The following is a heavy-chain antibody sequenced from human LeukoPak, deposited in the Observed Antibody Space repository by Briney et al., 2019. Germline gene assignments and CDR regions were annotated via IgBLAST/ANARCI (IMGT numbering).Heavy chain of an antibody. CDR3: ARDTDSYGSYDAFDI. CDR1: GGSITSGRYY. J-gene: IGHJ3*02. D-gene: IGHD5-18*01. V-gene: IGHV4-61*02. CDR2: LYTNDNT. Sequence: PSETLSLTCSVSGGSITSGRYYWTWIRQPAGKGLEWIGRLYTNDNTNYDPSLESRVSISVDTSKSQFYLQLTSVTAADTAVYYCARDTDSYGSYDAFDIWGQGTMVTVSS.